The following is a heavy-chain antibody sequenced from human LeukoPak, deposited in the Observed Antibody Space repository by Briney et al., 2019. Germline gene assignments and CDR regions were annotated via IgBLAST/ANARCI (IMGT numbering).Heavy chain of an antibody. J-gene: IGHJ4*02. D-gene: IGHD1-26*01. CDR3: ASRGSYFGFDDY. Sequence: PGGSLRLSCAASGFTFSSYAMSWIRQAPGKGLEWVSYISSSGSTIYYADSVKGRFTISRDNAKNSLYLQMNSLRAEDTAVYYCASRGSYFGFDDYWGQGTLVTVSS. CDR1: GFTFSSYA. V-gene: IGHV3-11*01. CDR2: ISSSGSTI.